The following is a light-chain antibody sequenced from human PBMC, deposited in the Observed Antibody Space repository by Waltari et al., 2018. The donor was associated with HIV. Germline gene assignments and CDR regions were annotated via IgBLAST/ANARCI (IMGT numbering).Light chain of an antibody. CDR3: GTWDSSLSAGL. CDR1: SSNIGNNF. J-gene: IGLJ3*02. CDR2: DNN. V-gene: IGLV1-51*01. Sequence: QSVLTQPPSVSAAPGQKVTISCSGSSSNIGNNFVSWYQQLPGPAPKLLIYDNNKRPSGIPDRFSGSKSGTSATLGITGLQTGDEADYYCGTWDSSLSAGLFGGGTKLTVL.